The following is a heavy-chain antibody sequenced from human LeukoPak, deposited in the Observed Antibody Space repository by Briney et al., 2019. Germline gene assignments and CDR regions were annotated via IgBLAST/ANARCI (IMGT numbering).Heavy chain of an antibody. CDR2: ISSSSSTI. V-gene: IGHV3-48*02. J-gene: IGHJ3*02. CDR3: AKPSHYYDRSGRTSDAFDI. CDR1: GFTFSSYS. D-gene: IGHD3-22*01. Sequence: GGSLRLSCAASGFTFSSYSMNWVRQAPGKGLEWVSYISSSSSTIYYADSVKGRFTISTDNAKNTLYLQMNRLRDEDTAVYYCAKPSHYYDRSGRTSDAFDIWGQGTMVTVSS.